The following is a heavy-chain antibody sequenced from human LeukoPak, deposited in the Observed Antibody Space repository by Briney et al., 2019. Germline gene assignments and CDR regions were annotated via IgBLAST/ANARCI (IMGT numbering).Heavy chain of an antibody. J-gene: IGHJ4*02. Sequence: SETLSLTCTVSGGSISSISYYWGWIRQPPGKGLEWIGSIYFRGNTFYNPSLKSRVTISVDTSKNQFFLKLSSVTAADTAVYYCASDYGGYPVGDYWGQGTLVTVSS. D-gene: IGHD4-17*01. CDR1: GGSISSISYY. CDR3: ASDYGGYPVGDY. CDR2: IYFRGNT. V-gene: IGHV4-39*02.